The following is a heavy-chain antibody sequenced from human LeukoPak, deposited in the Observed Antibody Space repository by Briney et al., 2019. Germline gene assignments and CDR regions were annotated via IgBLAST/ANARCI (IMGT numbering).Heavy chain of an antibody. V-gene: IGHV4-30-2*01. CDR1: GGSISSGGYS. CDR2: IYHSGST. CDR3: ARDNWNYGSSMDV. D-gene: IGHD1-7*01. Sequence: PSQTLSLTCAVSGGSISSGGYSWSWIRQPPGKGLEWIGYIYHSGSTYYNPSLKSRATISVDRSKNQFSLKLSSVTAADTAVYYCARDNWNYGSSMDVWGQGTTVTVSS. J-gene: IGHJ6*02.